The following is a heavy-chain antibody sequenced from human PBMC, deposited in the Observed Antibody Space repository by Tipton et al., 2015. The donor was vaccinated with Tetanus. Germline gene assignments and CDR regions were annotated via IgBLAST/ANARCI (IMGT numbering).Heavy chain of an antibody. CDR2: IYYSGST. CDR3: APQTSGGSGSYYKSYYFDY. CDR1: GGSISSSSYY. J-gene: IGHJ4*02. Sequence: TLSLTCTVSGGSISSSSYYWGWIRQPPGKGLEWIGSIYYSGSTYYNPSLKSRVTISVDTSKNQFSLKLSSVTAADTAVYYCAPQTSGGSGSYYKSYYFDYWGQGTLVTVSS. V-gene: IGHV4-39*01. D-gene: IGHD3-10*01.